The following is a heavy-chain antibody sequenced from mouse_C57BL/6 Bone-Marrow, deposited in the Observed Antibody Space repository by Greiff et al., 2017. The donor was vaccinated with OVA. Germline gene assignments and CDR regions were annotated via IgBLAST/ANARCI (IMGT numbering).Heavy chain of an antibody. J-gene: IGHJ1*03. CDR2: IDPSDSYT. CDR1: GYTFTSYW. CDR3: ARWDYDYDYDV. D-gene: IGHD2-4*01. Sequence: QLQLQQPGAELVMPGASVKLSCKASGYTFTSYWMHWVKQRPGQGLEWIGEIDPSDSYTNYNQKFKGKSTLTVDKSSSTAYMQLSSLTSEDSSVYYCARWDYDYDYDVWGTGTTVTVSS. V-gene: IGHV1-69*01.